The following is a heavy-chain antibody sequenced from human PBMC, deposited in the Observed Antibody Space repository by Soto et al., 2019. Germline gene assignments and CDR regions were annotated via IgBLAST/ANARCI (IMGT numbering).Heavy chain of an antibody. CDR3: AKDLGSSIAGYGVQPGHFDY. D-gene: IGHD2-8*01. CDR1: GFTFRTYA. CDR2: IVGNGDE. V-gene: IGHV3-23*01. J-gene: IGHJ4*02. Sequence: GGSLRLSCAASGFTFRTYAMSWVRQAPGKGLEWVAGIVGNGDEYYADTVRGRFTISRDNSNNILYLQMYSLRAEDTAVYYCAKDLGSSIAGYGVQPGHFDYWGQGTLVTVSS.